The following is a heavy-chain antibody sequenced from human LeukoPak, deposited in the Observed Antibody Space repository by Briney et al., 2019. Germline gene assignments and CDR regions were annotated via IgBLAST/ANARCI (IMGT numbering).Heavy chain of an antibody. V-gene: IGHV4-59*08. CDR2: IYYSGST. D-gene: IGHD5-12*01. J-gene: IGHJ4*02. CDR3: ARLGASGDDLPEPDFDY. Sequence: SETLSLTCTVSGGSISSYYWSCIRQPPGKGLEWIGYIYYSGSTNYNPSLKSRVTISVDTSKNQFSLKLSSVTAADTAVYYCARLGASGDDLPEPDFDYWGQGTLVTVSS. CDR1: GGSISSYY.